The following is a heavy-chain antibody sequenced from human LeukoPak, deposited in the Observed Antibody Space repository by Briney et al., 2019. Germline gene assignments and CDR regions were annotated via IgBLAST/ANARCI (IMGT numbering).Heavy chain of an antibody. CDR3: AREPNYYDSSGIDY. V-gene: IGHV3-48*04. J-gene: IGHJ4*02. Sequence: GESLRLSCAASGFTFSSYSMNWVRQAPGKGLEWVSYISSSSSTIYYADSVKGRFTISRDNAKNSPYLQMNSLRAEDTAVYYCAREPNYYDSSGIDYWGQGTLVTVSS. CDR2: ISSSSSTI. CDR1: GFTFSSYS. D-gene: IGHD3-22*01.